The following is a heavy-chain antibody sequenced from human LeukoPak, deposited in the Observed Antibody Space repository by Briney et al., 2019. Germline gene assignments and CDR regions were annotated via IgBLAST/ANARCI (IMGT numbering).Heavy chain of an antibody. CDR1: GYTFTSYG. D-gene: IGHD2-15*01. V-gene: IGHV1-18*01. CDR2: ISAYNGNT. Sequence: ASVKVSCKASGYTFTSYGISWVRQAPGRGLEWMGWISAYNGNTNYAQKLQGRVTMTTDTSTSTAYMELRSLRSDDTAVYYCARAPPGYCSGGSCRTFDYWGQGTLVTVSS. CDR3: ARAPPGYCSGGSCRTFDY. J-gene: IGHJ4*02.